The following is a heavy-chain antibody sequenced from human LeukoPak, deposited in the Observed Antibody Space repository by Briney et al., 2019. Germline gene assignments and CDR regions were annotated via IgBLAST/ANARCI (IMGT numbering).Heavy chain of an antibody. CDR3: ARDENTVTTL. CDR1: GGSISSSSYY. D-gene: IGHD4-17*01. CDR2: IYYSGST. V-gene: IGHV4-39*07. J-gene: IGHJ4*02. Sequence: SETPSLTCTVSGGSISSSSYYWGWIRQPPGKGLEWIGSIYYSGSTYYNPSLKSRVTISVDTSKNQFSLKLSSVTAADTAVYYCARDENTVTTLWGQGTLVTVSS.